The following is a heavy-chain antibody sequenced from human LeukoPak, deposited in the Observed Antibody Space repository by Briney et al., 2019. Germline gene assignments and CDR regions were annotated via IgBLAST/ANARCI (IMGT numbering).Heavy chain of an antibody. CDR1: GFTVSSNY. CDR2: IYSGGST. J-gene: IGHJ4*02. D-gene: IGHD1-26*01. CDR3: ARAPKYSGSSLDY. Sequence: GGSLRLSCAASGFTVSSNYMSWVRQAPGKGLEWVSVIYSGGSTYYADSVKGRFTISRDNSKNTLYLQINSLRAEDTAVYYCARAPKYSGSSLDYWGQGTLVTVSS. V-gene: IGHV3-53*01.